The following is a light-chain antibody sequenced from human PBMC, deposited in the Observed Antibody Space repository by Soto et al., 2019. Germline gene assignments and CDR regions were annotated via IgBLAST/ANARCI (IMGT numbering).Light chain of an antibody. J-gene: IGKJ1*01. CDR1: QRLSSN. CDR2: GAS. V-gene: IGKV3D-15*01. CDR3: QQYGNTPWT. Sequence: EIVMTQSPATLSVSPGERATLSCRASQRLSSNLAWYQQKPGQAPRLLIHGASTRATGIPDRFSGSGSGTDFTLTISRLEPEDVAVSYCQQYGNTPWTFGQGTKVDIK.